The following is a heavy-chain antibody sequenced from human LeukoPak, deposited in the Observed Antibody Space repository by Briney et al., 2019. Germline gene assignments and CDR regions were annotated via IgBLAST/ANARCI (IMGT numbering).Heavy chain of an antibody. V-gene: IGHV1-69*13. J-gene: IGHJ4*02. D-gene: IGHD5-24*01. CDR3: ARHPDGYNYHFDY. Sequence: ASVKVSCQASGGTFSSYAINWVRQAPGQGLEWMGGIIPIFGTANYAQKFQGSGTITADESTSTAYMELSSLRSEDTAVYYCARHPDGYNYHFDYWGQGTLVTVSS. CDR1: GGTFSSYA. CDR2: IIPIFGTA.